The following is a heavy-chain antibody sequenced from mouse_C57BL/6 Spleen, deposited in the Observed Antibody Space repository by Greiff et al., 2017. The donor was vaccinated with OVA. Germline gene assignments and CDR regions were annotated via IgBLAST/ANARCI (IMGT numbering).Heavy chain of an antibody. Sequence: QVQLQQPGAELVRPGSSVKLSCKASGYTFTSYWMHWVKQRPIQGLEWIGNIDPSDSETHYNQKFKDKATLTVDKSSSTAYMLLSSLTYEDSADYYCARGRTRLGDLGYWGQGTLVTVAA. CDR2: IDPSDSET. V-gene: IGHV1-52*01. D-gene: IGHD2-13*01. J-gene: IGHJ3*01. CDR3: ARGRTRLGDLGY. CDR1: GYTFTSYW.